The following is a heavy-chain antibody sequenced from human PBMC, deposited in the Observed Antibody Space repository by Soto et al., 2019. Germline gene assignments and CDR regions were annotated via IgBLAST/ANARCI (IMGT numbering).Heavy chain of an antibody. J-gene: IGHJ4*02. CDR3: ARDGTLGDY. CDR1: GFTFSSYG. CDR2: IWYDGSNK. D-gene: IGHD1-26*01. Sequence: QVQLVESGGGVVQPGRSLRLSCAASGFTFSSYGMHWVRQAPGKGLEWVAVIWYDGSNKYYADSVKGRFTISRDNSKNTLYLKMNSLRAEDTAVYYCARDGTLGDYWGQGTLVTVSS. V-gene: IGHV3-33*01.